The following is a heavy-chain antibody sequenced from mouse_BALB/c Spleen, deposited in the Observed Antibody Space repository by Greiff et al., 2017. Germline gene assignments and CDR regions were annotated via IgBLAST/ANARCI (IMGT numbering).Heavy chain of an antibody. CDR3: TRPSYGYDRYFDV. CDR2: IYPGNSDT. J-gene: IGHJ1*01. CDR1: GYTFTSYW. D-gene: IGHD2-9*01. Sequence: VQLQQSGTVLARPGASVKMSCKASGYTFTSYWMHWVKQRPGQGLEWIGAIYPGNSDTSYNQKFKGKAKLTAVTSTSTAYMELSSLTNEDSAVYYCTRPSYGYDRYFDVWGAGTTVTVSS. V-gene: IGHV1-5*01.